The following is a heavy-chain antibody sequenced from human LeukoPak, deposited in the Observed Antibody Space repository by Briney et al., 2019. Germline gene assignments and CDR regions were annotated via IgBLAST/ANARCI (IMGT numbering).Heavy chain of an antibody. CDR1: GGSISSYY. CDR3: ARDVQYYYDSSGYYSGGIDY. V-gene: IGHV4-59*12. D-gene: IGHD3-22*01. Sequence: SETLSLTCTVSGGSISSYYWSWIRQSPGKGLEWIGEINHSGTTNYNPSLKSRVTISVDTSKNQFSLKLSSVTAADTAVYYCARDVQYYYDSSGYYSGGIDYWGQGTLVTVSS. CDR2: INHSGTT. J-gene: IGHJ4*02.